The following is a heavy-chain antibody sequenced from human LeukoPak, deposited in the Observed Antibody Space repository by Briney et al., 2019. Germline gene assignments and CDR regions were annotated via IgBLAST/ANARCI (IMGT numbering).Heavy chain of an antibody. D-gene: IGHD6-13*01. J-gene: IGHJ4*02. CDR2: IYYSGST. CDR1: GGSISSSSYY. Sequence: SGTLSLTCTVSGGSISSSSYYWGWIRQPPGKGLEWIGSIYYSGSTYYNPSLKSRVTISVDTSKNQFSLKLSSVTAADTAVYYCARRAGYSGSWFDYWGQGTLVTVSS. CDR3: ARRAGYSGSWFDY. V-gene: IGHV4-39*01.